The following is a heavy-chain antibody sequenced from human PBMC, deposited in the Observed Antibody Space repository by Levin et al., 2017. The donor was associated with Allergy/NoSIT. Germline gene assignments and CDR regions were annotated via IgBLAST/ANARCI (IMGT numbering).Heavy chain of an antibody. D-gene: IGHD6-19*01. CDR2: ISSSSSYI. V-gene: IGHV3-21*01. J-gene: IGHJ4*02. CDR3: SRVFGYSSGWYYPDY. CDR1: GFTFSNYS. Sequence: SCAASGFTFSNYSMNWVRQAPGKGLEWVSSISSSSSYIYYADSVKGRFTISRDNAKNSLYLQMNSLRAEDTAVYYCSRVFGYSSGWYYPDYWGQGTLVTVSS.